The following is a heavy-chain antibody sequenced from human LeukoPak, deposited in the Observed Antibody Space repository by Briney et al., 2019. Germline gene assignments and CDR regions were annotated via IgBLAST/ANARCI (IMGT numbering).Heavy chain of an antibody. Sequence: GGSLRLSCAASGFTFSTYWMHWVRQTPGEGLVWVSRINEHGSITDFADSVKDRFTISRDNAKNTLYLHMNSLRAEDTAMYCCARDVGGAGSHWGQGTLVTVSS. CDR2: INEHGSIT. CDR1: GFTFSTYW. CDR3: ARDVGGAGSH. J-gene: IGHJ4*02. D-gene: IGHD3-10*01. V-gene: IGHV3-74*01.